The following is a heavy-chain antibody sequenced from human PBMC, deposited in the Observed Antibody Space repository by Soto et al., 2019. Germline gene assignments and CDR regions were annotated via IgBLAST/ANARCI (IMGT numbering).Heavy chain of an antibody. Sequence: EVQLAESGGGMVQPGGSLRLSCVASGFTFSSYDMHWVRQAPGKGLEYVSSISSNGGTTYYGNSVKGRFTISRDNSKNTLDLQMGSLRAEDMAVYYCVSRVSGNHDYWGQGTLVTVSS. CDR2: ISSNGGTT. CDR1: GFTFSSYD. CDR3: VSRVSGNHDY. V-gene: IGHV3-64*01. J-gene: IGHJ4*02. D-gene: IGHD3-10*01.